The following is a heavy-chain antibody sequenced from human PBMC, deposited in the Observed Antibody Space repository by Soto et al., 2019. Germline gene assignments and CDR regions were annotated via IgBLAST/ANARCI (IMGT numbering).Heavy chain of an antibody. J-gene: IGHJ6*03. D-gene: IGHD3-10*01. Sequence: QVQLVQSGAEVKKPGSSVKVSCKASGGTFSSYTISWVRQAPGQGLEWMGRIIPILGIANYAQKFQGRVTITENKSTSTAYMELSSLRSEDTAVYYCAALGYYYGSGSSYYYYYYMDVWGKGTTVTVSS. CDR1: GGTFSSYT. CDR3: AALGYYYGSGSSYYYYYYMDV. CDR2: IIPILGIA. V-gene: IGHV1-69*02.